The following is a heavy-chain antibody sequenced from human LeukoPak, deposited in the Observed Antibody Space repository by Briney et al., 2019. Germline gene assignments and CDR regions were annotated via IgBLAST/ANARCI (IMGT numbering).Heavy chain of an antibody. Sequence: SETLSLTCTVSGGSISSSDYYWGWIRQPPGKGLEWIGNIHYTGSSSYNSSLKSRVTISVDTSKNQFSLQLSSVTAADTAVYYCARENYCTNGVCWAFDPWGQGTLVTVSS. CDR3: ARENYCTNGVCWAFDP. CDR2: IHYTGSS. J-gene: IGHJ5*02. D-gene: IGHD2-8*01. V-gene: IGHV4-39*07. CDR1: GGSISSSDYY.